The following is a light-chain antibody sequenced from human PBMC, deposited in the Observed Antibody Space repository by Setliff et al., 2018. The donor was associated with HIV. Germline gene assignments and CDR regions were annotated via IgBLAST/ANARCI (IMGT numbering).Light chain of an antibody. Sequence: QSALTQPASVSGSPGQSITISCTGTSSDVGGYNYVSWYQQHPGKAPKVIIYDVRNRPSGVSDRFSASKSGNTASLTISGLQAEDEADYYCNSYSSSSTLVFGGGTKVTVL. V-gene: IGLV2-14*03. CDR3: NSYSSSSTLV. CDR1: SSDVGGYNY. J-gene: IGLJ2*01. CDR2: DVR.